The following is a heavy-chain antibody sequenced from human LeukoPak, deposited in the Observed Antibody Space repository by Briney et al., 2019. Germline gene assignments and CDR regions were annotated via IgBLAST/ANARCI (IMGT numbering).Heavy chain of an antibody. V-gene: IGHV3-23*01. Sequence: PGGSLRLSCASSGFSFSGYAMIWVRQAPGKGLELVSTISGSGASTFYADSVRGRFITSKDIPSNIVYLQMNSLRAEDTAVYCCAKGSRGYTNYYFDYWGQGTLVTASS. CDR2: ISGSGAST. J-gene: IGHJ4*02. D-gene: IGHD2-2*02. CDR3: AKGSRGYTNYYFDY. CDR1: GFSFSGYA.